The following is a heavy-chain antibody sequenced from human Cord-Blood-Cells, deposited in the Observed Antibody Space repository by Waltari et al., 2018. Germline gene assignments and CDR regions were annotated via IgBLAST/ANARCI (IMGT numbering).Heavy chain of an antibody. CDR2: IWYDGSNK. CDR3: ARDANYYDSSGFLY. V-gene: IGHV3-33*01. D-gene: IGHD3-22*01. Sequence: QVQLVESGGGVVQPGGSLRLSCAESGFTFSSHGMHWVRQAPGKGLEWVAFIWYDGSNKYYADSVKGRFTISRDNSKNTLYLQMNSLRAEDTAVYYCARDANYYDSSGFLYWGQGTLVTVSS. J-gene: IGHJ4*02. CDR1: GFTFSSHG.